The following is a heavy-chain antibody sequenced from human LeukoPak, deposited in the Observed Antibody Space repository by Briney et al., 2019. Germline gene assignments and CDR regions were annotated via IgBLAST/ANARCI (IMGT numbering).Heavy chain of an antibody. D-gene: IGHD1-26*01. CDR2: ISGSSRYI. V-gene: IGHV3-21*01. J-gene: IGHJ4*02. CDR3: ASGAWGLPGLMDY. CDR1: GLTFRSYT. Sequence: PGGSLRLSRAASGLTFRSYTMNWVRQAPGKGLEWVSSISGSSRYIYYADSVKGRFTISRDNAKNSLYLQMNSLRADDTAVYYCASGAWGLPGLMDYWGQGTLVTVSS.